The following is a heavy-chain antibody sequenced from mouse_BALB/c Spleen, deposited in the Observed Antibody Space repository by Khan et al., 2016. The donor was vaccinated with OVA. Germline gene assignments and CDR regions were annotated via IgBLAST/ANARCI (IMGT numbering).Heavy chain of an antibody. V-gene: IGHV1-7*01. CDR3: ARRGLRWDFDY. CDR2: INPSTGYT. J-gene: IGHJ2*01. Sequence: VQLQQSGAELAKPGASVKMSCKASGYTFINYWILWIKQRPGQGLEWIGYINPSTGYTDYNQNFKDKATLTADKSSSTAYMQLSSRTSEDSTVYYCARRGLRWDFDYWGQGTTLTVSS. D-gene: IGHD1-1*01. CDR1: GYTFINYW.